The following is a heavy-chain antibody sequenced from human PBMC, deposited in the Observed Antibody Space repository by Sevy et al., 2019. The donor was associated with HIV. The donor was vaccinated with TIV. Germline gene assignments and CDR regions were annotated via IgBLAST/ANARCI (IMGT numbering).Heavy chain of an antibody. CDR2: IKCTIDGGPT. V-gene: IGHV3-15*07. CDR1: GVSFSNAW. Sequence: GGYLRLSCAASGVSFSNAWMNWVRQAPGKGLEWVGHIKCTIDGGPTARYAAPVSDRFTISKDYSSDTLYVHLQMNSLRTEDTAVYYCTTDPAPCSDTSTDNYLCPDAYWGHGTLVTVSS. D-gene: IGHD4-4*01. CDR3: TTDPAPCSDTSTDNYLCPDAY. J-gene: IGHJ4*01.